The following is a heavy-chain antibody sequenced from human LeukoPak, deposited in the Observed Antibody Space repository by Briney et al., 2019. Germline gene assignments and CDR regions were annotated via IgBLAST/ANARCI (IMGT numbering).Heavy chain of an antibody. CDR1: GYTFTGYY. CDR3: ARDPQGIAAAGTGMDV. D-gene: IGHD6-13*01. J-gene: IGHJ6*02. V-gene: IGHV1-2*02. CDR2: INPNSGGT. Sequence: ASVKVSCKASGYTFTGYYMHWVRQAPGQGLEWMGWINPNSGGTDYAQKFQGRVTMTRDTSISTAYMELSRLRSDDTAVYYCARDPQGIAAAGTGMDVWGQGTTVTVSS.